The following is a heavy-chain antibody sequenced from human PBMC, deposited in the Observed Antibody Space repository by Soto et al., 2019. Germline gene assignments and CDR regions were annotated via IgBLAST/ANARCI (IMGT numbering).Heavy chain of an antibody. V-gene: IGHV4-30-2*06. CDR2: TYQSGSA. CDR3: ARDYYGMDV. Sequence: SETLSLTCTVSGGSISSGGYSWTWIRQSPGKGLEWIGYTYQSGSAYYNPSLKSRVTISVDRSKNQFSLNLTSVAAADTAVYYCARDYYGMDVWGQGTTVTVSS. J-gene: IGHJ6*02. CDR1: GGSISSGGYS.